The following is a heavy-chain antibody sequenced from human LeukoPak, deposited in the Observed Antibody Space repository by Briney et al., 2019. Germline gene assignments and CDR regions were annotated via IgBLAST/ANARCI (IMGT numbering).Heavy chain of an antibody. CDR3: ARAPFGDCSGGSCYYDAFDI. J-gene: IGHJ3*02. Sequence: SETLSLTCTVSGGSISSYYWSWIRQPAGKGLEWIGRIYTSGSTNYNPSLKSRVTMSVDTSKNQFSLKLSSVTAADTAVYYCARAPFGDCSGGSCYYDAFDIWGQGTTVTVSS. CDR2: IYTSGST. D-gene: IGHD2-15*01. CDR1: GGSISSYY. V-gene: IGHV4-4*07.